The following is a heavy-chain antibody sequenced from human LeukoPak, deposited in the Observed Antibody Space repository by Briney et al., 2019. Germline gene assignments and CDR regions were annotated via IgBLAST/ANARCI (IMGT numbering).Heavy chain of an antibody. CDR1: GYTFTSYD. CDR3: AGGRGNWNYVDDQTEDY. Sequence: ASVKVSCKASGYTFTSYDINWVRQATGQGLEWMGWMNPNSGNTGYAQKFQGRVTMTRNTSISTAYMELSSLRSEDTAVYYCAGGRGNWNYVDDQTEDYWGQGTLVTVSS. CDR2: MNPNSGNT. J-gene: IGHJ4*02. V-gene: IGHV1-8*01. D-gene: IGHD1-7*01.